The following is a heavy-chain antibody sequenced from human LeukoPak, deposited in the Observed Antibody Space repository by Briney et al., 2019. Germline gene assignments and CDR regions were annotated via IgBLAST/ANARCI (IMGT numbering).Heavy chain of an antibody. D-gene: IGHD1-7*01. CDR2: IYTSGTT. V-gene: IGHV4-61*02. CDR3: ARAVGSSESNYFDP. J-gene: IGHJ5*02. Sequence: SQTLSLPCTVSGGSVSSGNYYWSWIRQPAGKGLEWIGRIYTSGTTNYNPSLDSRVTILLHTSKNQFSLKLSSVTAADTAVYYCARAVGSSESNYFDPWGQGTLATVSS. CDR1: GGSVSSGNYY.